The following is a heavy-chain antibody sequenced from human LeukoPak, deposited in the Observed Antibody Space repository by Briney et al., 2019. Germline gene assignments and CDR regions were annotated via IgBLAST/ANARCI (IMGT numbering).Heavy chain of an antibody. V-gene: IGHV4-30-2*01. CDR3: ASLNSGSYGLGP. CDR1: GGSISSGGYY. J-gene: IGHJ5*02. CDR2: IYHSGST. Sequence: PSETLSLTCTVSGGSISSGGYYWSWIRQPPGKGLEWIGYIYHSGSTYYNPSLKSRVTISVDRSKNQFSLKLSSVTAADTAVYYCASLNSGSYGLGPWGQGTLVTVSS. D-gene: IGHD1-26*01.